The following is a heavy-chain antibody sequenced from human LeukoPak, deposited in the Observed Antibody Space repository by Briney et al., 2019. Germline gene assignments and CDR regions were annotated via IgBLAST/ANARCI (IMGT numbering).Heavy chain of an antibody. V-gene: IGHV2-5*01. Sequence: SGPTLVKPTQTLTLTCSFSGFSLTGGRAGVGWVRQPPGKALEWLALIYGNDDERYSPSLRSRLTISKDTSKKQVVLTVTNMQPVDTGTYFCAHRHFIGYTYGFWGPGILVTVSS. CDR1: GFSLTGGRAG. D-gene: IGHD5-18*01. CDR2: IYGNDDE. CDR3: AHRHFIGYTYGF. J-gene: IGHJ4*02.